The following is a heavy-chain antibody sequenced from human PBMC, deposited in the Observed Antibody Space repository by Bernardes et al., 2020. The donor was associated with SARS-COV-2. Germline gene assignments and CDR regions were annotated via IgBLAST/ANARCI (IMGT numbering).Heavy chain of an antibody. J-gene: IGHJ2*01. CDR3: AKLNRRHFVPTNWFFEL. CDR1: GFSFDTYA. Sequence: GGSLSLSCAASGFSFDTYAMTWVRQAPGKGLEWVSGIHGSGSSSYYAASVRGRFTISRDNYKRTLYLQMNSLRVDDTGVYYCAKLNRRHFVPTNWFFELWGRGTLVAVSS. D-gene: IGHD6-6*01. V-gene: IGHV3-23*05. CDR2: IHGSGSSS.